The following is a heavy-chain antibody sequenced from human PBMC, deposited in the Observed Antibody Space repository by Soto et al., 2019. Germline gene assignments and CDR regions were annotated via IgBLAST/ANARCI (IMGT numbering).Heavy chain of an antibody. CDR3: ARLVIVPAAMSDYYMDV. V-gene: IGHV4-39*01. CDR1: GVSISKSSYY. J-gene: IGHJ6*03. Sequence: QLQMEESGPGLVKPSETLSLSCTVSGVSISKSSYYWGWIRQPPGRGLEWIGSIHSNGSTSYNPSLENRVTMSVDTSKNQFSLRLNSVTAADTAVYYCARLVIVPAAMSDYYMDVWGKGATVTVSS. D-gene: IGHD2-2*01. CDR2: IHSNGST.